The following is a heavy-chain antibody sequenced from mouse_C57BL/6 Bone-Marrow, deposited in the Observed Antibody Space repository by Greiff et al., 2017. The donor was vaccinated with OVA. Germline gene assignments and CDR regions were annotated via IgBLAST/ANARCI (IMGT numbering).Heavy chain of an antibody. D-gene: IGHD1-1*01. Sequence: LVESGASVKIPCKASGYTFTDYNMDWVKQSHGKSLEWIGDINPNNGGTIYNQKFKGKATLTVDKSSSTAYMELRSLTSEDTAVYYCARSGYGSSPWFAYWGQGTLVTVSA. CDR1: GYTFTDYN. J-gene: IGHJ3*01. CDR2: INPNNGGT. V-gene: IGHV1-18*01. CDR3: ARSGYGSSPWFAY.